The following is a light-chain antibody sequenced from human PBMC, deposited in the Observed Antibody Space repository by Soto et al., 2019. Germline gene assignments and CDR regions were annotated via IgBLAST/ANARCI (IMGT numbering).Light chain of an antibody. V-gene: IGLV2-11*01. CDR3: CSYAGSYTWV. Sequence: QSALTQPRSVSGSPGQSVTISCTGTSSDVGYYNYVSWYQQHPGKAPKLLIYAVNMRPSGVPDRFSGSKSGNTASLTISGLQAEDEADYSCCSYAGSYTWVFGGGTKLTVL. CDR2: AVN. CDR1: SSDVGYYNY. J-gene: IGLJ3*02.